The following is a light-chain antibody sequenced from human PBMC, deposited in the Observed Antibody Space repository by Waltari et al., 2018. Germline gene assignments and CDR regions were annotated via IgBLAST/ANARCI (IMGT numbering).Light chain of an antibody. Sequence: QSVLTQPPSASGTPGQRVTISCSGSSSNIGSNYVYWYQQLPGTAPKLLIYRNNQRPSGGPDRFSGSKSGTSASLAISGLRSEDEADYYCAAWDDSLSGLAVFGGGSQLTVL. CDR3: AAWDDSLSGLAV. CDR2: RNN. J-gene: IGLJ7*01. V-gene: IGLV1-47*01. CDR1: SSNIGSNY.